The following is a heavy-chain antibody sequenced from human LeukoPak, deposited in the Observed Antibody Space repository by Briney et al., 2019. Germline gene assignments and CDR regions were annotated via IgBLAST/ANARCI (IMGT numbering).Heavy chain of an antibody. CDR2: IYYSGST. CDR1: GGSFSTSY. D-gene: IGHD5-18*01. CDR3: AGGERGYSYGKGGYYYGMDV. V-gene: IGHV4-59*01. J-gene: IGHJ6*02. Sequence: SETLSLTCTVSGGSFSTSYWSWIRQFPGKGLEWIGYIYYSGSTNYNPSLQSRVTISVDTSKNQFSLKLSSVTAADAAVYYCAGGERGYSYGKGGYYYGMDVWGQGTTVTVSS.